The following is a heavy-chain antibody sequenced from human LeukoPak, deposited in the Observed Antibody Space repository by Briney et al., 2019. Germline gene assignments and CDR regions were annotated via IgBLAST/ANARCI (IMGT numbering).Heavy chain of an antibody. CDR2: INPNSGGT. D-gene: IGHD1-26*01. CDR3: AREVRELSN. Sequence: GASVKVSCKASGYTFTSYDINWVRQATGQGLEWMGWINPNSGGTNYAQKFQGRVTMTRDTSISTAYMELSRLRSDDTAVYYCAREVRELSNWGQGTLVTVSS. V-gene: IGHV1-2*02. J-gene: IGHJ4*02. CDR1: GYTFTSYD.